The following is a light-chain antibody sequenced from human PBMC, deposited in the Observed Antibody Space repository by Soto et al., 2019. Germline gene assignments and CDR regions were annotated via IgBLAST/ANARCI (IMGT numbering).Light chain of an antibody. Sequence: QSVRTQPPSASGTPGQRVTISCSGSSSNIGSNYVYWYQQLPGTAPKLLIYRNNQRPSGVPDRFSGSKSGTSASLAISGLRSEDEADYYCAAWDDSLSAHYVFGTGTKVTVL. CDR1: SSNIGSNY. V-gene: IGLV1-47*01. CDR2: RNN. CDR3: AAWDDSLSAHYV. J-gene: IGLJ1*01.